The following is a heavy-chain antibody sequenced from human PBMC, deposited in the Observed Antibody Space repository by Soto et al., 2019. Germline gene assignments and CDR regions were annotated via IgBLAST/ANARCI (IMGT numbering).Heavy chain of an antibody. J-gene: IGHJ6*02. CDR2: ISGSDNTT. CDR1: GFTFSSYA. CDR3: APMGV. V-gene: IGHV3-23*01. Sequence: GGSLRLSCAASGFTFSSYAMSWVRQAPGKGLEWVSAISGSDNTTYYADPVKGRFTISRDNSKNTLYLQMSSLRADDTAVYHCAPMGVWGQGTTVTVSS.